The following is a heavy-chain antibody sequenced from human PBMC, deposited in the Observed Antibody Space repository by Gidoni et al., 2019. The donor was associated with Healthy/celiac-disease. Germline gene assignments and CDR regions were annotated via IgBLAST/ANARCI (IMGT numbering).Heavy chain of an antibody. J-gene: IGHJ4*02. CDR2: IRYDGSNK. CDR1: GFTFSSYG. CDR3: AKEDRQQEFDY. V-gene: IGHV3-30*02. Sequence: QVQLVESGGGVVQPGGSLRLSCAASGFTFSSYGMHWVRQAPGKGLEWVAFIRYDGSNKYYADSVKGRFTISRDNSKNTLYLQMNSLRAEDTAVYYCAKEDRQQEFDYWGQGTLVTVSS. D-gene: IGHD6-13*01.